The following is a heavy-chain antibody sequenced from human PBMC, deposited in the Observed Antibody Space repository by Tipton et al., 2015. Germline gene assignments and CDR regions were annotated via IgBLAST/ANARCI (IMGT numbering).Heavy chain of an antibody. J-gene: IGHJ6*02. Sequence: TLSLTCTVSGGSISSISWWTWVRQPPNKGLEWIGQIFHSADTNYNPSLKSRVTISVDTSKNQFSLKLSSVTAADTAVYYCARVGYYYGSGSYYHYYYYYGMDVWGQGTTVTVSS. D-gene: IGHD3-10*01. CDR2: IFHSADT. CDR1: GGSISSISW. CDR3: ARVGYYYGSGSYYHYYYYYGMDV. V-gene: IGHV4-4*02.